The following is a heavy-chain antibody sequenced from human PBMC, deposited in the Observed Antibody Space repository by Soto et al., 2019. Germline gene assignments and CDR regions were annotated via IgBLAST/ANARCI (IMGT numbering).Heavy chain of an antibody. CDR2: IWYDGRNK. V-gene: IGHV3-33*01. CDR3: ARGDYASGVDY. J-gene: IGHJ4*02. D-gene: IGHD3-10*01. CDR1: GFTFSSYG. Sequence: QVQLVESGGGVVQPGGSLRLSCAASGFTFSSYGMHWVRQAPGKGLEWVAVIWYDGRNKDYADSVKGRFTISRDNSKNTLYLQMNSLRAEDTAVYYCARGDYASGVDYWGQGTLVTVSS.